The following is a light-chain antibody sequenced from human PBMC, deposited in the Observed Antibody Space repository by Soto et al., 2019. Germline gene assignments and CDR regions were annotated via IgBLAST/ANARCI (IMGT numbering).Light chain of an antibody. CDR3: AAWDGSLSAVV. Sequence: QAVVTQPPSASGTPGQRVTISCSGSSSNIGSNTVNWYQHLPGTAPKLLIYSVNQRPSGVPDRFSGSKSGTSASLAISGLQSEDEANYYCAAWDGSLSAVVFGGGTKLTVL. CDR1: SSNIGSNT. J-gene: IGLJ2*01. CDR2: SVN. V-gene: IGLV1-44*01.